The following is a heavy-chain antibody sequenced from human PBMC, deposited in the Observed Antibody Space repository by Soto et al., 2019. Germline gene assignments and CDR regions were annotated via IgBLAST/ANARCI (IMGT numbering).Heavy chain of an antibody. Sequence: XGTLTLTCAVYGGSFSGYYWSWIRQPPGKGLEWIGEINHSGSTNYNPSLKSRVTISVDTSKNQFSLKLSSVTAADTAVYYCARALTYYDFWSGYYGWFDPWGQGTLVTVSS. CDR3: ARALTYYDFWSGYYGWFDP. CDR2: INHSGST. J-gene: IGHJ5*02. CDR1: GGSFSGYY. D-gene: IGHD3-3*01. V-gene: IGHV4-34*01.